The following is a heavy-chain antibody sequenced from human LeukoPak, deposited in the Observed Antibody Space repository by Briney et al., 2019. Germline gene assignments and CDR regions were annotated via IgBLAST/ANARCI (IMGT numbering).Heavy chain of an antibody. CDR2: IYYSGST. CDR3: ARRLQTRDQIAAPSWFDP. CDR1: GGSISSSSYY. J-gene: IGHJ5*02. Sequence: PSETLSLTCTVSGGSISSSSYYWGWIRQPPGKGLEWIGSIYYSGSTNYNPSLKSRVTISVDTSKNQFSLKLSSVTAADTAVYYCARRLQTRDQIAAPSWFDPWGQGTLVTVSS. V-gene: IGHV4-39*07. D-gene: IGHD6-13*01.